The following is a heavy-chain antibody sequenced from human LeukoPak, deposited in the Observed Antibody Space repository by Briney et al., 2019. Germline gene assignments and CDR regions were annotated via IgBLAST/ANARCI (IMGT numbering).Heavy chain of an antibody. CDR1: GFTFSSYS. V-gene: IGHV3-21*01. Sequence: GGSLRLSCAASGFTFSSYSMNWVRQAPGKGLEWVSAISSSSYIYYADSVKGRFTISGDNAKNSLYLQMNSLRAEDTAVYYCAREYSYGSLYYFDYWGQGTLVTVSS. CDR2: ISSSSYI. J-gene: IGHJ4*02. D-gene: IGHD5-18*01. CDR3: AREYSYGSLYYFDY.